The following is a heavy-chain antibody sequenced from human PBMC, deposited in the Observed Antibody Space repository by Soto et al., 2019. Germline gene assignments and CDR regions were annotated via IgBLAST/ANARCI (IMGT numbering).Heavy chain of an antibody. CDR1: GFTFSRYW. D-gene: IGHD3-3*01. CDR2: IKQDGSET. CDR3: ARDSRTSEWFEIGYMDV. V-gene: IGHV3-7*01. J-gene: IGHJ6*03. Sequence: GGSLRLSCGASGFTFSRYWMSWVRQVPGKGLEWVANIKQDGSETYYVDSVKGRFTISRDNAENSLFLQMNNLRAEDTAVYYCARDSRTSEWFEIGYMDVWGKGTTVTVSS.